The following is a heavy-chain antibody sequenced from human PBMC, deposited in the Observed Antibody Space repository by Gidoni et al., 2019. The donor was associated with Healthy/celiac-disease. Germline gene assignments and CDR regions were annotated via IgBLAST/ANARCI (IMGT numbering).Heavy chain of an antibody. Sequence: QLQLQESGSGLAKPSQTLSPTCAVSGGSISSGGYSWSWIRQPPGKGLEWIGYIYHNGSTYYNPSLKSRVTISVDRSQNQFSLKLSSVTAADTAVYYCARVLVVPAAEAYWYFDLWGRGTLVTVSS. CDR1: GGSISSGGYS. D-gene: IGHD2-2*01. J-gene: IGHJ2*01. CDR2: IYHNGST. V-gene: IGHV4-30-2*01. CDR3: ARVLVVPAAEAYWYFDL.